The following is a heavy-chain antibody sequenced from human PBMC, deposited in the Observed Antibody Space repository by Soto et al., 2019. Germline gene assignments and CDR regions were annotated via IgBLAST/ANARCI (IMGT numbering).Heavy chain of an antibody. J-gene: IGHJ5*02. Sequence: QVQLVESGGGVVQPGRSLRLSCAASGFTFSSYGMHWVRQAPGKGLEWVAVISYDGSNKYYADSVKGRFTISRDNSKNTLYLQMNSLRAEDTAVYYCAKDAAWFGEKPCDPWGQGTLVTVSS. V-gene: IGHV3-30*18. CDR2: ISYDGSNK. CDR3: AKDAAWFGEKPCDP. D-gene: IGHD3-10*01. CDR1: GFTFSSYG.